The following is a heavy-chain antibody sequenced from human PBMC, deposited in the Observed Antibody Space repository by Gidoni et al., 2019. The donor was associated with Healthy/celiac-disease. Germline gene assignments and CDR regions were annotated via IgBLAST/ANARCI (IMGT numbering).Heavy chain of an antibody. D-gene: IGHD5-18*01. V-gene: IGHV3-7*01. CDR1: GFTFISYW. J-gene: IGHJ4*02. Sequence: EVQLVESGGGFVQPGGSLRLSCSASGFTFISYWMSWVRQAPGKGLEWVANIKQDGSEKYYVDSVKGRFTISRDNAKNSLYLQMNSLRAEDTAVYYCARESKLVWGYSHFDYWGQGTRVTVSS. CDR3: ARESKLVWGYSHFDY. CDR2: IKQDGSEK.